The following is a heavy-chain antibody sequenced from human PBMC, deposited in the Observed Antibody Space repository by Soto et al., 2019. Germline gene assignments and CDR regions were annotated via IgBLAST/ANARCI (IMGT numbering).Heavy chain of an antibody. Sequence: QVQLVQSGAEVKKPGSSVKVSCKASGDSFNNDGVNWVRQAPGQGLEWVGGIIPHFGPAKYPQKFQGRATITADTPTNTVFMELLSLTSDDTAIYYCAREALLDWHNYFALDVWGQGTSVTVSS. CDR2: IIPHFGPA. CDR1: GDSFNNDG. CDR3: AREALLDWHNYFALDV. D-gene: IGHD3-9*01. J-gene: IGHJ6*02. V-gene: IGHV1-69*06.